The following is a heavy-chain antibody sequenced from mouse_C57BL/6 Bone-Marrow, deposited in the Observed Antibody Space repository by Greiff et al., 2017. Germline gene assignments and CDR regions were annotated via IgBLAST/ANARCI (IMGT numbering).Heavy chain of an antibody. CDR2: IDPSDSYT. D-gene: IGHD2-3*01. V-gene: IGHV1-69*01. CDR1: GYTFTSYW. J-gene: IGHJ4*01. Sequence: QVQLQQPGAELVMPGASVKLSCKASGYTFTSYWMHWVKQRPGQGLEWIGEIDPSDSYTNYNQKFKGKATLTVDKSSSTAYMQLSSLTSEASAVYYVASSGDGLKPGAMDDWGQGTSVTVSS. CDR3: ASSGDGLKPGAMDD.